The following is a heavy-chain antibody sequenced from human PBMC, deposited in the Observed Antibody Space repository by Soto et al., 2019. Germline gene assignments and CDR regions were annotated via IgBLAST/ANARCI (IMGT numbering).Heavy chain of an antibody. CDR2: IIPIFGTA. D-gene: IGHD2-2*01. V-gene: IGHV1-69*13. Sequence: SVKVSCKASGGTFSSYAISWVRQAPGQGLEWMGGIIPIFGTANYAQKFQGRVTITADESTSTAYMELSSLRSEDTAVYYCARAGFAHYCSSTSCHPVSYGMDVWGQGTTVTVS. CDR3: ARAGFAHYCSSTSCHPVSYGMDV. CDR1: GGTFSSYA. J-gene: IGHJ6*02.